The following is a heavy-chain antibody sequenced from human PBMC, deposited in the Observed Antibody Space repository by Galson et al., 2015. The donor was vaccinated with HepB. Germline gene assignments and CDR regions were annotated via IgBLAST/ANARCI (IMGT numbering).Heavy chain of an antibody. J-gene: IGHJ5*02. CDR2: ISGYSGDT. V-gene: IGHV1-18*01. CDR1: DFTFTTYG. Sequence: SVKVSCKASDFTFTTYGVSWVRQAPGQGLEWMGWISGYSGDTNYAQNLQGRVTMTTDTSTNTAYMELRSLRSGDTAIYYCARVVKIRGIMSWFDPWGQGTLVTVSS. D-gene: IGHD3-10*01. CDR3: ARVVKIRGIMSWFDP.